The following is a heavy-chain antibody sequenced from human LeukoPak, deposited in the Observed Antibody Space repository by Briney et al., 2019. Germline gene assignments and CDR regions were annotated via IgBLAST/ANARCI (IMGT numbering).Heavy chain of an antibody. V-gene: IGHV3-20*04. Sequence: PGGYLRLSCAASGFTFDDYDLNWVRQAPGKGLEWVSGISWNGRNTAYAESLKGRFTISRDNAKNSLYLQMNSLRAEDTAVYYCARDSSWHVTVPENPVAFDYWGQGTLVTVSS. D-gene: IGHD6-13*01. CDR3: ARDSSWHVTVPENPVAFDY. J-gene: IGHJ4*02. CDR2: ISWNGRNT. CDR1: GFTFDDYD.